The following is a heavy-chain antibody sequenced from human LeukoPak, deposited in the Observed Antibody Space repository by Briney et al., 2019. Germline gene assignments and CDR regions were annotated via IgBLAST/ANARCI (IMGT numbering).Heavy chain of an antibody. D-gene: IGHD2-2*01. CDR2: ISGRSGTI. CDR1: GFTLITYS. J-gene: IGHJ3*02. Sequence: PGGSLRLSCAASGFTLITYSMNWVRQAPGKGLEWVSFISGRSGTIYYADSVKGRFTISRDEAKNSLYLQMNSLRAEDTAVYYCARGLYCSSTTCYGSFDIWGQGTTVTVSS. V-gene: IGHV3-48*01. CDR3: ARGLYCSSTTCYGSFDI.